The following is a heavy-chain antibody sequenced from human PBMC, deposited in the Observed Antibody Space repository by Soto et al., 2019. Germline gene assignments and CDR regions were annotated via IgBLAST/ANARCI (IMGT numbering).Heavy chain of an antibody. CDR3: AREILGIGWYYDL. V-gene: IGHV3-7*01. CDR2: IKTDGSEK. D-gene: IGHD7-27*01. J-gene: IGHJ2*01. Sequence: EGQLVESGGGWVQPGGSLRLSCAASGFTYGSYWMSWVRQAPGKGLEWVANIKTDGSEKYFVESVRGRFSISRDNAKKSLFLQMDGLRGEDTAVYYCAREILGIGWYYDLWGRGTLVTVSS. CDR1: GFTYGSYW.